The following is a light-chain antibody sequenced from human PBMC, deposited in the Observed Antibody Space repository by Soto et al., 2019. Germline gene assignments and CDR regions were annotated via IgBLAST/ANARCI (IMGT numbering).Light chain of an antibody. Sequence: AIQLTQSPSSLSASVGDRVTITCRASQGIAKDLGWYQQKPGKAPRLLIFGASFLQSGVPSRFSGSASGTDFTLTINGLQPEDFATYYCLQNYYSFRTFGQGTKVEIK. CDR1: QGIAKD. J-gene: IGKJ1*01. V-gene: IGKV1-6*01. CDR3: LQNYYSFRT. CDR2: GAS.